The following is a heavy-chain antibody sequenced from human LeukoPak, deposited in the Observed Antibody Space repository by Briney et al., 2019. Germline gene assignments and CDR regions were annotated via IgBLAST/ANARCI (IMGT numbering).Heavy chain of an antibody. V-gene: IGHV3-7*01. J-gene: IGHJ4*02. CDR3: ARYAFTIFGVALSHFDY. CDR2: IRQDGSEK. Sequence: GGSLRLSCAASGFTLTTYWMGWVREAPGKGLEWVANIRQDGSEKFYVDSVKGRFTISRDNAKNSLYLQMSSLRAEDTAVYYCARYAFTIFGVALSHFDYWGQGTLVTVSS. D-gene: IGHD3-3*01. CDR1: GFTLTTYW.